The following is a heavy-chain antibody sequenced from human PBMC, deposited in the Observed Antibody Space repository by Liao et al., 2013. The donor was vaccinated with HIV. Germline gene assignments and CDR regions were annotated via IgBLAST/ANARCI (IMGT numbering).Heavy chain of an antibody. V-gene: IGHV4-30-4*08. CDR1: GGSISSGDYY. J-gene: IGHJ6*03. CDR2: IYYSGST. Sequence: QVQLQESGPGLVKPSQTLSLTCTVSGGSISSGDYYWSWIRQPPGKGLEWIGYIYYSGSTYYNPSLKSRVTISVDTSKNQFSLKLSSVTAADTAVYYCAREGRQLWPLYYYYYMDVWGKGTTVTVSS. CDR3: AREGRQLWPLYYYYYMDV. D-gene: IGHD5-18*01.